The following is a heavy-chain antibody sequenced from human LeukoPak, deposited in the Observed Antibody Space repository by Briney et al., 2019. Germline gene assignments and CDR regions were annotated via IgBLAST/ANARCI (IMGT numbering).Heavy chain of an antibody. D-gene: IGHD3-10*01. CDR1: GFTFSSYG. J-gene: IGHJ4*02. V-gene: IGHV3-23*01. Sequence: GGSLRLSCAASGFTFSSYGMSWVRQAPGKGLEWVSAISGSGGSTYYAESVKGRFTISRDNSKNTLYLQMNSLRAEDTAVYYCATTMVRGVGYFDYWGQGTLVTVSS. CDR2: ISGSGGST. CDR3: ATTMVRGVGYFDY.